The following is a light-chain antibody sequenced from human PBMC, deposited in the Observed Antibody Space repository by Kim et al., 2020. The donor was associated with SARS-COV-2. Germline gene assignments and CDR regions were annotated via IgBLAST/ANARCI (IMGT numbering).Light chain of an antibody. CDR2: GAS. J-gene: IGKJ1*01. Sequence: SPGESATLSCRASQSVSSSYLAWYQQKPGQAPRLLIYGASSRATGIPDRFSGSGSGTDFTLTISRLEPEDFAVYYCQQYGCSPWTFGQGTKVDIK. CDR3: QQYGCSPWT. V-gene: IGKV3-20*01. CDR1: QSVSSSY.